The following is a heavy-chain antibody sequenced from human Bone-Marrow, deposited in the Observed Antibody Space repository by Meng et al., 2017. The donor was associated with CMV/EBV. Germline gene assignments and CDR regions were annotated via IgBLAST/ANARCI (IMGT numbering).Heavy chain of an antibody. V-gene: IGHV1-46*01. CDR3: ARGSYVDSSGYYYAGHDNRFDP. J-gene: IGHJ5*02. CDR1: YY. D-gene: IGHD3-22*01. Sequence: YYVHWVRQAPGQGLEWMGIINPSGGSTSYAQKFQGRVTMTRDTSTSTVYMELSSLRSEDTAVYYCARGSYVDSSGYYYAGHDNRFDPWGRGILVTVSS. CDR2: INPSGGST.